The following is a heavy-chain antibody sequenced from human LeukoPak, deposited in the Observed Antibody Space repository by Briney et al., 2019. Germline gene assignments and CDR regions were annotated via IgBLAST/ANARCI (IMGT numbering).Heavy chain of an antibody. CDR2: IYASGST. V-gene: IGHV4-4*07. J-gene: IGHJ4*02. Sequence: SETLFLTCTVSGSSISGYKWSWIRRPAGKGLEWIGRIYASGSTDYNPSLKGRVTMLVDTSRSQFFLMLSSVTAADTAVYYCARGIVGATASDYWGQGTVVTASS. CDR3: ARGIVGATASDY. D-gene: IGHD1-26*01. CDR1: GSSISGYK.